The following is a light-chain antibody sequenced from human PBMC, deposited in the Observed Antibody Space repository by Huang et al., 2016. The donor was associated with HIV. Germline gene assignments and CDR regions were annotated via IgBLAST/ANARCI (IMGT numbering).Light chain of an antibody. V-gene: IGKV3-20*01. CDR3: QQCAKSPWT. CDR1: QSVSSTY. J-gene: IGKJ1*01. Sequence: EIVLTQSPGTLSLSPGERATLSCRANQSVSSTYILWLQQRPGQAPRLLIFAASRRAAGIPDRFSGSGSGTDFILSINRLEPEDCAVYYCQQCAKSPWTFGQGTRVDIK. CDR2: AAS.